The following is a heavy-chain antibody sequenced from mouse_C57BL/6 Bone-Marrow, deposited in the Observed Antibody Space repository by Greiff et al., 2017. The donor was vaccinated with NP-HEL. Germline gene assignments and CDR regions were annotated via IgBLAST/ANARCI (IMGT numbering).Heavy chain of an antibody. J-gene: IGHJ4*01. CDR1: GFSLTSYA. D-gene: IGHD1-1*01. V-gene: IGHV2-9-1*01. Sequence: VQLQESGPGLVAPSQSLSITCTVSGFSLTSYAISWVRQPPGKGLEWLGVIWTGGGTNYNSALKSRLSISQDNSKSQVFLKMNSLQPVDTSMYYCSSLRYYYGIAMDYWGQGTSVTVSS. CDR2: IWTGGGT. CDR3: SSLRYYYGIAMDY.